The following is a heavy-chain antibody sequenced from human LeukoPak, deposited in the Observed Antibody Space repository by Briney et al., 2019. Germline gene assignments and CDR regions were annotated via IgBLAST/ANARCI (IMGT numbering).Heavy chain of an antibody. CDR3: AKEGGYCSSTSCYKSYFDY. CDR1: GFTFSSYA. J-gene: IGHJ4*02. Sequence: GGSLRLSCAASGFTFSSYAMNWVRQAPGKGLEWVSLISWDGGSTYYADSVKGRFTISRDNSKNSLYLQMNSLRTEDTALYYCAKEGGYCSSTSCYKSYFDYWGQGTLVTVSS. CDR2: ISWDGGST. D-gene: IGHD2-2*02. V-gene: IGHV3-43*02.